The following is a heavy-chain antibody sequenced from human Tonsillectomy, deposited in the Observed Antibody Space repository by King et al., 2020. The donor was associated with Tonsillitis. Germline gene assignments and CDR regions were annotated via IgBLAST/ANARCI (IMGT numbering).Heavy chain of an antibody. D-gene: IGHD3-22*01. V-gene: IGHV4-34*01. J-gene: IGHJ4*02. CDR1: GGSFSGYY. CDR3: ARRLGYFDTSAYHFDY. Sequence: VQLQQWGAGLLKPSETLSLTCAVYGGSFSGYYWNWIRQPPGKGLEWIGEINHGGSTNYNPSLKSRVTISVDTSKNPFSLKLNSVTAADTAVYYCARRLGYFDTSAYHFDYWGQGTLVTVSS. CDR2: INHGGST.